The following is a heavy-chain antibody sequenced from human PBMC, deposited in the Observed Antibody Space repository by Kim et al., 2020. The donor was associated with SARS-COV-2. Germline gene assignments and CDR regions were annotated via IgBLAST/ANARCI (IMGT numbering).Heavy chain of an antibody. V-gene: IGHV3-30*18. CDR2: ISYDGSNT. D-gene: IGHD3-16*02. CDR3: AKTIAWPKPDMITFGGVIFTTYYSGMDV. Sequence: GGSLRLSCAASGFTFSSYGMHWVRQAPGKGLEWVSVISYDGSNTYYADSVKGRFTISRDNSKNTLYLQMNSLRAEDTAVYYCAKTIAWPKPDMITFGGVIFTTYYSGMDVCGQGTTLTVSS. CDR1: GFTFSSYG. J-gene: IGHJ6*02.